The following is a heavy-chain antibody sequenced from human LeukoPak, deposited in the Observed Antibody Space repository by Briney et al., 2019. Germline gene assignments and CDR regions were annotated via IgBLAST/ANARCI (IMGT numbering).Heavy chain of an antibody. J-gene: IGHJ4*02. CDR2: ISTGSSYI. D-gene: IGHD1-26*01. Sequence: GGSLRLSCAASEFTFSTYSMNWVRQAPGKGLEWVAYISTGSSYINYADSVKGRFTISRDNAKNSLYLQMNSLRAEDTAVYYCASNLPTGSGSWDYWGQGTLVTVSS. CDR1: EFTFSTYS. CDR3: ASNLPTGSGSWDY. V-gene: IGHV3-21*01.